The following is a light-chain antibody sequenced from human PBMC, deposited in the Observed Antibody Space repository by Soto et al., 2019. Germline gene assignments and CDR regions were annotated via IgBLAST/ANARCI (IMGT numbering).Light chain of an antibody. CDR3: QQYYNWPIT. CDR2: DAS. Sequence: EIVLTQSPATLSVSPGERATLSCRASQSVRSSLAWYQQKPGQAPRLLIYDASNRATGIPARFSGSGSGTEFTLTISSLQSEDFAVYYCQQYYNWPITFGQGTRLEIK. CDR1: QSVRSS. V-gene: IGKV3D-15*01. J-gene: IGKJ5*01.